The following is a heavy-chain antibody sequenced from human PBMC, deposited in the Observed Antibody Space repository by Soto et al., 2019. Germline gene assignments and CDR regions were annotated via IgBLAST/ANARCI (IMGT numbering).Heavy chain of an antibody. CDR2: IHRDDDR. CDR1: GFSLSTTGMG. J-gene: IGHJ4*02. D-gene: IGHD2-21*01. Sequence: QITLKESGPTLVKPTQTLTLTCTFSGFSLSTTGMGVGWIRQPPGKALEWLALIHRDDDRRYSPSLESRLTITKDTSKNQVVLTVANVDPVDTATYYCAQGHCGQNCSPIHFDNWGQGTLVTVSS. CDR3: AQGHCGQNCSPIHFDN. V-gene: IGHV2-5*02.